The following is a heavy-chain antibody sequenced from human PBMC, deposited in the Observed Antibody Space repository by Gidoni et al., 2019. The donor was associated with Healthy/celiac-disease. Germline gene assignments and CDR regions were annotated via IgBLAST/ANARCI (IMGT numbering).Heavy chain of an antibody. CDR1: GSSISSGYY. CDR2: IYHSGST. J-gene: IGHJ4*02. Sequence: QVQLQESGPGLVKPSETLSLTCAVSGSSISSGYYWGWIRPPQGKGLEWIGSIYHSGSTYYNPSLKSRVTISVDTSKNQFSLKLSSVTAADTAVYYCARGGAVGFGELLSLSYWGQGTLVTVSS. V-gene: IGHV4-38-2*01. CDR3: ARGGAVGFGELLSLSY. D-gene: IGHD3-10*01.